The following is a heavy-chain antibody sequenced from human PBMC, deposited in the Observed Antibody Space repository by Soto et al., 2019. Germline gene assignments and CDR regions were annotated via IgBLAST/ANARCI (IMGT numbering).Heavy chain of an antibody. D-gene: IGHD2-21*02. V-gene: IGHV3-74*01. CDR1: GFTFSSYW. Sequence: GGSLRLSCAASGFTFSSYWMHWVRQAPGKGLVWVSRINSDGSSTSYADSVKGRFTISRDNAKNTLYLQMNSLRAEDTAVYYCARDHKPCGSDCYFDYWGQGTLVTVSS. J-gene: IGHJ4*02. CDR2: INSDGSST. CDR3: ARDHKPCGSDCYFDY.